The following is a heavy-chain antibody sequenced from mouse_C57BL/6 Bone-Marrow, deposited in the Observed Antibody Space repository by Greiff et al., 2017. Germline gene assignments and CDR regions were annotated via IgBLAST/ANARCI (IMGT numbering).Heavy chain of an antibody. CDR3: ARDAGDDYDWFAY. CDR2: SRNKANDYTT. V-gene: IGHV7-1*01. Sequence: EVQGVESGGGLVQSGRSLRLSCATSGFTFSDFYMEWVRQAPGKGLEWIAASRNKANDYTTEYSASVKGRFIVSRDTSQSILYLQMNALRAEDTAIYYGARDAGDDYDWFAYWGQGTLVTVSA. CDR1: GFTFSDFY. J-gene: IGHJ3*01. D-gene: IGHD2-4*01.